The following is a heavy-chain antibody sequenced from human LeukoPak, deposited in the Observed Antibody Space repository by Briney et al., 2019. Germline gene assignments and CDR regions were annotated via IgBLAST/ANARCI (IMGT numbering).Heavy chain of an antibody. D-gene: IGHD5-24*01. CDR2: INPNNGGT. Sequence: GASVKVSCKASGYTFSGYHMHWVRQAPGQGLEWMGWINPNNGGTNYSQKFRGRVTLTRDTSISTAYMELSRLRSDDTAVYYCARVIGGRKRGQGPIDGFDIWGQGTMVIVSS. CDR1: GYTFSGYH. V-gene: IGHV1-2*02. CDR3: ARVIGGRKRGQGPIDGFDI. J-gene: IGHJ3*02.